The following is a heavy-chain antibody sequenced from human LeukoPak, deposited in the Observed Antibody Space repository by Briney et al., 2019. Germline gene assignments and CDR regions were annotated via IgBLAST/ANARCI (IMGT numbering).Heavy chain of an antibody. V-gene: IGHV3-23*01. CDR3: ATQGGNFDY. D-gene: IGHD3-16*01. J-gene: IGHJ4*02. Sequence: GGSLRLSCAASGFTFNSYAMSWVRQAPGKGLEWVSIISASGGSTYYADSVKGRFTISRDNSKNMLYLQMNSLRAEDTAVYYCATQGGNFDYWGQGTLVTVSS. CDR1: GFTFNSYA. CDR2: ISASGGST.